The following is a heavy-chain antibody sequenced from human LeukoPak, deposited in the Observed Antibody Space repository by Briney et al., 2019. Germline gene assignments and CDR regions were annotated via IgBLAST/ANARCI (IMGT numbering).Heavy chain of an antibody. Sequence: GGSLRLSCAASGFTFDDYAMHWVRQAPGKGLEWVSGISWNSGSIGYADSVKGRFTISRDNAKNSLYLQMNRLRAEDTALYYCAKDIERYSYDPYYYYGMDVWGQGTTVTVSS. V-gene: IGHV3-9*01. CDR2: ISWNSGSI. J-gene: IGHJ6*02. D-gene: IGHD5-18*01. CDR1: GFTFDDYA. CDR3: AKDIERYSYDPYYYYGMDV.